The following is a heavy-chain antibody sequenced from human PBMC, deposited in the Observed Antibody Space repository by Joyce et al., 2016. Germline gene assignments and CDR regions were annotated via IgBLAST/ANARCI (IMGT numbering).Heavy chain of an antibody. D-gene: IGHD3-10*01. Sequence: QLQLQESGSGLVMPSQTLSLTCAVSGASVSSGGYSWSWIRQPPGKGLEWIGYIYHNESTYYNPSLKSRVTISVDRSKNQFSLKLASVTAADTAVYYCASGFNFKGRSFFDYWGQGALVTVSS. J-gene: IGHJ4*02. V-gene: IGHV4-30-2*01. CDR2: IYHNEST. CDR1: GASVSSGGYS. CDR3: ASGFNFKGRSFFDY.